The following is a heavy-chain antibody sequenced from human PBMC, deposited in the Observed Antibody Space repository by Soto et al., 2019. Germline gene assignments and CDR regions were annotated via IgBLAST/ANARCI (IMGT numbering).Heavy chain of an antibody. CDR1: GGTFSRYS. D-gene: IGHD2-2*01. CDR3: AREDRDRETGLVPAAIDGMDV. J-gene: IGHJ6*02. Sequence: QVQLVQSGAEVKKPGSSVKVSCKASGGTFSRYSITWVRQAPGHGLEWIGRIIPMFGIASYAQKFQGRVTITADESTGTAYMELSSVRSDDTAVYYCAREDRDRETGLVPAAIDGMDVWGQGTPVTVSS. V-gene: IGHV1-69*08. CDR2: IIPMFGIA.